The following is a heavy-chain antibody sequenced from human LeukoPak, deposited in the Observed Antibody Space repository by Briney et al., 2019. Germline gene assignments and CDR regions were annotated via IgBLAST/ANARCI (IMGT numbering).Heavy chain of an antibody. D-gene: IGHD3-10*01. J-gene: IGHJ3*02. CDR2: IYSGGDT. CDR1: GFTFSSYS. V-gene: IGHV3-66*01. Sequence: GGSLRLSCAASGFTFSSYSMNWVRQAPGKGLEWVSVIYSGGDTYYADSVKGRFTISRDNSKNTVYLQVNSLRAEDTAVYYCAKTLGFGELWNDAFDIWGQGTMVTVSS. CDR3: AKTLGFGELWNDAFDI.